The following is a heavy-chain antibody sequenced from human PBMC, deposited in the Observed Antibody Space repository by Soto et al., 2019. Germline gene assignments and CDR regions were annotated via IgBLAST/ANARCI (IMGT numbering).Heavy chain of an antibody. D-gene: IGHD2-2*02. CDR1: GDTFTSYC. CDR2: ISAYNGNT. V-gene: IGHV1-18*01. CDR3: ARDFQICSSTSCYTNWFDP. J-gene: IGHJ5*02. Sequence: ASVKVCCKASGDTFTSYCISWVRQAPGQGLEWMGWISAYNGNTNYAQKLQGRVTMTTDTSTSTAYMELRSLRSDDTAVYYCARDFQICSSTSCYTNWFDPWGQGTLVTVSS.